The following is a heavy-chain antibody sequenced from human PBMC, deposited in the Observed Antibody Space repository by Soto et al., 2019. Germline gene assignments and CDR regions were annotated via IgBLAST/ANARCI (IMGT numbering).Heavy chain of an antibody. Sequence: QVQLQESGPGLVKPSGTLSLTCAVSGGSISSSNWWSWVRQPPGKGLEWIGEIYYRGSTNYNPSLRSRVTMSVDKSKTQVSRILTSVAVADTAVYYFARARDYFCYGMDVWGQGTPVTVSS. J-gene: IGHJ6*02. CDR1: GGSISSSNW. CDR3: ARARDYFCYGMDV. CDR2: IYYRGST. D-gene: IGHD3-10*01. V-gene: IGHV4-4*02.